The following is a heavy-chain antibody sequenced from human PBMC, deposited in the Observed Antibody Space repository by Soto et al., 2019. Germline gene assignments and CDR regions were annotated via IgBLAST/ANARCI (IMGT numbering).Heavy chain of an antibody. V-gene: IGHV4-31*03. J-gene: IGHJ6*02. CDR3: ARADTAQAMLGDYYYYGMDV. D-gene: IGHD5-18*01. Sequence: SETLSLTCTVSGGSISSGGYYWSWIRQHPGKGLEWIGYIYYSGSTYYNPSLKSRVTISVDTSKNQFSLKLSSVTAADTAVYYCARADTAQAMLGDYYYYGMDVWGQGTTVTVSS. CDR1: GGSISSGGYY. CDR2: IYYSGST.